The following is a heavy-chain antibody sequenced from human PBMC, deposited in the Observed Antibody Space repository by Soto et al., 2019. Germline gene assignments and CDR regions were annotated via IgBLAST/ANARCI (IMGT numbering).Heavy chain of an antibody. CDR2: IKEDGSEK. V-gene: IGHV3-7*01. Sequence: PXGSLRLSFAASGFTFSNYCMSWVRQAPGKGLEWVANIKEDGSEKYYVDSVKGRFTISRDNAKNSLYLQMSSLRPEDTAVYYCTRGHPSIYNDWGQGTLVTVSS. J-gene: IGHJ4*02. D-gene: IGHD1-1*01. CDR1: GFTFSNYC. CDR3: TRGHPSIYND.